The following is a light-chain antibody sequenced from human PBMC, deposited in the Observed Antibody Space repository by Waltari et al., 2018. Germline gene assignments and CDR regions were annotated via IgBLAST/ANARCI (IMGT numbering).Light chain of an antibody. CDR1: ESLTGW. V-gene: IGKV1-5*03. CDR3: QQYRSYPFT. J-gene: IGKJ2*01. Sequence: DIQMTQSPSTLSASVGDRVPITCRASESLTGWLAWHQQKPGKAPKLLIYKASNLESGVPSRFSGSGSGTEFTLTIGSLQPDDFATYYCQQYRSYPFTFGQGTKLEIK. CDR2: KAS.